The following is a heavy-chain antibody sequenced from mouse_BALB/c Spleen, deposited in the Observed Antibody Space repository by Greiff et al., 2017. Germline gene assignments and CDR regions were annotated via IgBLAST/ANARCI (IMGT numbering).Heavy chain of an antibody. Sequence: EVMLVESGGGLVQPGGSLKLSCAASGFTFSSYTMSWVRQTPEKRLEWVAYISNGGGSTYYPDTVKGRFTIARDNAKNTLYLQLSSLKSEDTAMYYCARSYYDYAFDYWGQGTTLTVSS. D-gene: IGHD2-4*01. CDR3: ARSYYDYAFDY. J-gene: IGHJ2*01. CDR2: ISNGGGST. CDR1: GFTFSSYT. V-gene: IGHV5-12-2*01.